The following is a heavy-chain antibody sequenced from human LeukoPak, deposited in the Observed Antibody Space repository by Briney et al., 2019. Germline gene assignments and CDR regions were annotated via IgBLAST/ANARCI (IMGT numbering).Heavy chain of an antibody. CDR2: IYSSGTT. CDR3: AREGYDYGDYVLYH. Sequence: SETLPPTCTAAGGSTSSYYWSWIRQPAGKRLEWIGRIYSSGTTNYNPSLKSRVTMSVDTSKTQFSLNLSTVTAADTAVYYCAREGYDYGDYVLYHWGQGTLVTVSS. V-gene: IGHV4-4*07. D-gene: IGHD4-17*01. CDR1: GGSTSSYY. J-gene: IGHJ5*02.